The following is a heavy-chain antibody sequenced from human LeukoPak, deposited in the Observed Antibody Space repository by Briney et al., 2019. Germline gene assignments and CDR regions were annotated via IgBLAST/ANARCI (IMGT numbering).Heavy chain of an antibody. CDR3: ARRLRPGDYFDY. Sequence: PSETLSLTCTVSGGSIDSTSYYWDWIRQAPGKGLEWIGSLYYSESSYYNPSLRSRVTILADTSKNQFSLELNSVTAADTAVFYCARRLRPGDYFDYWGQGILVTVSS. J-gene: IGHJ4*02. D-gene: IGHD3-16*01. CDR2: LYYSESS. CDR1: GGSIDSTSYY. V-gene: IGHV4-39*01.